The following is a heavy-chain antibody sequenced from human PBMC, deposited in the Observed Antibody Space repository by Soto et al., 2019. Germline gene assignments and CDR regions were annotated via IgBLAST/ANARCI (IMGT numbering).Heavy chain of an antibody. CDR3: TRGDS. J-gene: IGHJ4*02. V-gene: IGHV4-31*03. CDR2: VSYTGST. CDR1: GESITSLGYY. Sequence: QVHLQESGPGLVKPSQTLSLACSVSGESITSLGYYWTWVRQPPGKGLEWIGFVSYTGSTFYNSALRSRVTISRPTSQNQFFLDVKSVTVADTAMYFCTRGDSWGQGVLVTVSS.